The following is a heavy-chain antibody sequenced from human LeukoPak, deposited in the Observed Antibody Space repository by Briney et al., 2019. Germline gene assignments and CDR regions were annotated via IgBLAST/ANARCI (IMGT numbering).Heavy chain of an antibody. V-gene: IGHV3-30-3*01. CDR2: ISYDGSNK. Sequence: GGSLRLSCAASGFTFSSYAMHWVRQAPGKGLEWVAVISYDGSNKYYADPVKGRFTISRDNSKNTLYLQMNSLRAEDTAVYYCARGFGYRGYYGMDVWGQGTTVTVSS. D-gene: IGHD5-24*01. J-gene: IGHJ6*02. CDR1: GFTFSSYA. CDR3: ARGFGYRGYYGMDV.